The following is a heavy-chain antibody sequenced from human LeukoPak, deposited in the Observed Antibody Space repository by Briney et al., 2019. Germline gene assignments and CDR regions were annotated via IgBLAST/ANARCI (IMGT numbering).Heavy chain of an antibody. Sequence: GGSLRLSCAASGFTFSNHGMNWVRQAPGKGLEWVSGISGNGDITYYAGSVKGRFTISRDNSKNTLYLQMNSLRAEDTAIYYCAKDDAWLRFLYWGQGTLVTVSS. D-gene: IGHD5-12*01. V-gene: IGHV3-23*01. J-gene: IGHJ4*02. CDR1: GFTFSNHG. CDR3: AKDDAWLRFLY. CDR2: ISGNGDIT.